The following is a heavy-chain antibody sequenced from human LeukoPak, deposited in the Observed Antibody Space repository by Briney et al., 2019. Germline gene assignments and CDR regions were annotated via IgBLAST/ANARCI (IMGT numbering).Heavy chain of an antibody. CDR3: AKVRYCSSTSCYEPFDY. J-gene: IGHJ4*02. D-gene: IGHD2-2*01. CDR2: ISYDGSNK. CDR1: GFTFSSYA. Sequence: GGSLRLSCAASGFTFSSYAMHWVRQAPGKGLEWVAVISYDGSNKYYADSVKGRFTISRDNSKNTLYLQMNSLRAEDTAVYYCAKVRYCSSTSCYEPFDYWGQGTLVTVSS. V-gene: IGHV3-30-3*01.